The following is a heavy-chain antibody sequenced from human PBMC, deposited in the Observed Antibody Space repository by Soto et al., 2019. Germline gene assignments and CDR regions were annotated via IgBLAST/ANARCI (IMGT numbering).Heavy chain of an antibody. CDR1: GYTFTGYY. J-gene: IGHJ5*02. Sequence: ASVKVSCKASGYTFTGYYMHWVRQAPGQGLEWMGWINPNSGGTNYAQKFQGWVTMTRDTSISTAYMELSRLRSDDTAVYYCARDARGYYDILTATNWFDPCGQGTLVTVSS. CDR3: ARDARGYYDILTATNWFDP. V-gene: IGHV1-2*04. D-gene: IGHD3-9*01. CDR2: INPNSGGT.